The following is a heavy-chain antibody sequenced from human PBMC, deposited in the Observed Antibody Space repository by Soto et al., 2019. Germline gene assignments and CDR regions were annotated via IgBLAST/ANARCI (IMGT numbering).Heavy chain of an antibody. CDR1: GGTFSSYA. CDR3: ARDQDYYDSSGYYFDY. Sequence: ASVKVSCKASGGTFSSYAISWVRQAPGQGLEWMGGIIPILGIANYAQKFQGRVTITADKPTSTAYMELSSLRSEDTAVYYCARDQDYYDSSGYYFDYWGQGTLVTVSS. J-gene: IGHJ4*02. D-gene: IGHD3-22*01. V-gene: IGHV1-69*10. CDR2: IIPILGIA.